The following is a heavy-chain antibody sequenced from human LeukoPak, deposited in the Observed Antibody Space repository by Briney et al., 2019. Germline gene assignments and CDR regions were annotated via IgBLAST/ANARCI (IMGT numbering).Heavy chain of an antibody. Sequence: GGSLRLSCAASGFTFSEYTIHWVRQAPGKGLEWVAVMSNDGSIKKYANSVKGRFTTSRDNSKSMLYLQMDSLRAEDTAVYYCAREFTIFGVVIQRYDAFDVWGQGTMVTVSS. CDR1: GFTFSEYT. CDR2: MSNDGSIK. V-gene: IGHV3-30-3*01. D-gene: IGHD3-3*01. J-gene: IGHJ3*01. CDR3: AREFTIFGVVIQRYDAFDV.